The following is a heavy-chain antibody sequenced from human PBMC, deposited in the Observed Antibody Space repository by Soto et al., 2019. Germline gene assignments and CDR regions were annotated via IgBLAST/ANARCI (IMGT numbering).Heavy chain of an antibody. CDR2: ISWNSGSI. V-gene: IGHV3-9*01. CDR3: AKDIRRPLRRTSCYGHVCYYYYYMDV. J-gene: IGHJ6*03. CDR1: GFTFDDYA. Sequence: GGSLRLSCAASGFTFDDYAMHWVRQAPGKGLEWVSGISWNSGSIGYADSVKGRFTISRDNAKNSLYLQMNSLRAEDTALYYCAKDIRRPLRRTSCYGHVCYYYYYMDVWGKGTTVTVSS. D-gene: IGHD2-2*01.